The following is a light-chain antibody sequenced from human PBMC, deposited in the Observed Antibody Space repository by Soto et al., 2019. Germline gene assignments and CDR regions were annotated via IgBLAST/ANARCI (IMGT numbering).Light chain of an antibody. CDR1: SSNLGAGYD. Sequence: QSVLTQPPSVSGAPGQRVTLSCTGNSSNLGAGYDVHWYKQVPGAAPKLVIFGNRNRPSGVPERFSGSKSGTSASLAITGLQAEDEAEYYCQAYDYSLTASVFGGGTKLTVL. J-gene: IGLJ3*02. V-gene: IGLV1-40*01. CDR2: GNR. CDR3: QAYDYSLTASV.